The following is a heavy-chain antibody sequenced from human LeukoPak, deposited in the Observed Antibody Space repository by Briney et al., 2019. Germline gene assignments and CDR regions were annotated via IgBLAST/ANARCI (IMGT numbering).Heavy chain of an antibody. CDR3: ARERGYYYGSGSYYGVRFDP. CDR2: IYYSGST. J-gene: IGHJ5*02. V-gene: IGHV4-59*01. Sequence: PSETLSLTCTVSGGSISSYYWSWIRHPPGKGLEWIGYIYYSGSTNYNPSLKSRVTISVDTSKNQFSLKLSSVTAADTAVYYCARERGYYYGSGSYYGVRFDPWGQGTLVTVSS. CDR1: GGSISSYY. D-gene: IGHD3-10*01.